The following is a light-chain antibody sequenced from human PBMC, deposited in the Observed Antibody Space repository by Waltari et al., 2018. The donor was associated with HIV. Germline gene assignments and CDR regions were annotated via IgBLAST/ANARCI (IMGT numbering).Light chain of an antibody. V-gene: IGLV3-19*01. CDR1: SVRRNY. Sequence: SSELTQDPAVSVALGQTVRITCPGDSVRRNYASWYQQKPGQAPVLVIYDKNNRPSGIPDRFSGSSSGNTASLTITGAQAEDEADYYCNSRDSSDNHRRVFGGGTKLTVL. CDR2: DKN. J-gene: IGLJ3*02. CDR3: NSRDSSDNHRRV.